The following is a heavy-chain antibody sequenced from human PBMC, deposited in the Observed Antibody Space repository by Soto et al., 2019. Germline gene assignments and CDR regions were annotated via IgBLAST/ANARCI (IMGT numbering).Heavy chain of an antibody. V-gene: IGHV4-30-4*01. Sequence: PSETLSLTCTVSGGSISSGDYYWSWIRQPPGKGLEWIGYIYYSGSTYYNPSLKSRVTISVDTSKNQFSLKLSSVTAADTAVYYCAREYSSSSYFDYWGQGTLVTVSS. J-gene: IGHJ4*02. CDR1: GGSISSGDYY. D-gene: IGHD6-6*01. CDR3: AREYSSSSYFDY. CDR2: IYYSGST.